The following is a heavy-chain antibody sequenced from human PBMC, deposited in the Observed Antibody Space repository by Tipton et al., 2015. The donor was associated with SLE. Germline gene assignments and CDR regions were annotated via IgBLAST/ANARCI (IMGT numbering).Heavy chain of an antibody. J-gene: IGHJ3*01. D-gene: IGHD3-10*01. CDR3: ARHLGVIVAFEV. CDR2: MYHSGST. Sequence: TLSLTCTVSGGSIRNYYRSWMRQPPGKGLEWIGQMYHSGSTNYNPSLKSRVTISVDTSKNQFSLKLTSVTAADTAVYYCARHLGVIVAFEVWGQGTVLTVSS. V-gene: IGHV4-59*08. CDR1: GGSIRNYY.